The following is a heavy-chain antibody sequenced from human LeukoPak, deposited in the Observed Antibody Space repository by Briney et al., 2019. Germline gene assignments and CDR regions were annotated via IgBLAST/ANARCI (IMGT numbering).Heavy chain of an antibody. CDR2: ISYDGGNI. Sequence: GGSLRLSCAASGFIFSSYGMHWVRQAPGKGLEWVAVISYDGGNISYTDSVKGRFTISRDNSKNTLFLQMNSLRAEDTAVYYCARDDAVTTSSPFDYWGQGTLVTVSS. J-gene: IGHJ4*02. CDR1: GFIFSSYG. CDR3: ARDDAVTTSSPFDY. V-gene: IGHV3-30*03. D-gene: IGHD4-17*01.